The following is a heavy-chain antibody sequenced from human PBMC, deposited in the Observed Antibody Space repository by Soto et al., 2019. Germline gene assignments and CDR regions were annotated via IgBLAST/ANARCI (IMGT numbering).Heavy chain of an antibody. D-gene: IGHD3-9*01. CDR2: INPSGVGR. CDR1: GYTFTSYY. CDR3: ARDAPLQLRYFVY. Sequence: GASVKVSCKASGYTFTSYYMHWVRQAPGQGLEGMGIINPSGVGRSYAQKFQGRVTMTSDTSTSTVYMELSSLRSEDTAVYYCARDAPLQLRYFVYWGQGPLVTV. J-gene: IGHJ4*02. V-gene: IGHV1-46*01.